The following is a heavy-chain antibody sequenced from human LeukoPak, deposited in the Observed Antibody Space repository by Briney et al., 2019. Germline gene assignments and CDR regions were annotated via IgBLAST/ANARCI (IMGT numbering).Heavy chain of an antibody. CDR1: GFTFSSYS. CDR3: ARLVGAQNFDY. J-gene: IGHJ4*02. CDR2: ISSSSSYI. V-gene: IGHV3-21*01. D-gene: IGHD1-26*01. Sequence: SGGSLRLSCAASGFTFSSYSMNWVRQAPGKGLEWVSSISSSSSYIYYADSVKGRFTISRDNAKNSLYLQMNSLRAEDTAVYYCARLVGAQNFDYWGQGTLVTVSS.